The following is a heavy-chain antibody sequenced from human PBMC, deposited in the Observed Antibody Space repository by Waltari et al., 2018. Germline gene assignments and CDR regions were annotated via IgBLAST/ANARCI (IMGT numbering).Heavy chain of an antibody. J-gene: IGHJ4*02. Sequence: EVQLVESGGGLVQPGGSLRLSCAASGFTFSSYEMNWVRQAPGKGLEWVSYISSSGSTIYYADSVKGRFTISRDNAKNSLYLQMNSLRAEDTAVYYCARESYCGGDCYPDYWGQGTLVTVSS. CDR3: ARESYCGGDCYPDY. CDR1: GFTFSSYE. V-gene: IGHV3-48*03. CDR2: ISSSGSTI. D-gene: IGHD2-21*02.